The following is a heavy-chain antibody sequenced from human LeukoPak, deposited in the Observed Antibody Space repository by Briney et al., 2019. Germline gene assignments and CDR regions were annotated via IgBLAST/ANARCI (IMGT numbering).Heavy chain of an antibody. CDR3: ARAGDYHDSSGYYHDPGWFDP. J-gene: IGHJ5*02. V-gene: IGHV3-53*01. D-gene: IGHD3-22*01. Sequence: GGSLRLSCAASGFTVSSNYMSWVRQAPGKGLEWVSVIYSGGSTYYADSLKGRYTISRDNSKNTMYLQMNSLRAEDTAVYYCARAGDYHDSSGYYHDPGWFDPWGQGTLVTVSS. CDR2: IYSGGST. CDR1: GFTVSSNY.